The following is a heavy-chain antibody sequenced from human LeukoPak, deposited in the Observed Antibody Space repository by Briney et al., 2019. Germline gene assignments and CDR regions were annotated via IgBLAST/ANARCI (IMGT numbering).Heavy chain of an antibody. V-gene: IGHV4-39*01. D-gene: IGHD3-10*01. Sequence: PSETLSLTCTVSGGSISSSSYYWGWIRQTPGKGLEWIGSIDYSGGIYYNPSLRSRVTISADTSQNQFSLKLSSVTAADTAVYYCARRGGSGIREDYYFDYWGQGTLVTVSS. CDR3: ARRGGSGIREDYYFDY. J-gene: IGHJ4*02. CDR1: GGSISSSSYY. CDR2: IDYSGGI.